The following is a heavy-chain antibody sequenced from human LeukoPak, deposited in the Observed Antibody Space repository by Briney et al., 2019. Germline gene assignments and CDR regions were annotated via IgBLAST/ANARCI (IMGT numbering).Heavy chain of an antibody. J-gene: IGHJ6*03. CDR1: GFTFSSYS. V-gene: IGHV3-21*06. Sequence: GGSLRLSCAASGFTFSSYSMNWVRQAPGKGLEWVSSISSSSTYIYYADSVKGRFTISRDNAKNSLYLQMDSLGVEDTAVYYCARDPYSGSYGPYYYYYMDVWGKGTTVTISS. D-gene: IGHD1-26*01. CDR3: ARDPYSGSYGPYYYYYMDV. CDR2: ISSSSTYI.